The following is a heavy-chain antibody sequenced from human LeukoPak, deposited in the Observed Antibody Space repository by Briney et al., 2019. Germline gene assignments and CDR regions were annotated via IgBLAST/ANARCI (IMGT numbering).Heavy chain of an antibody. J-gene: IGHJ4*02. D-gene: IGHD3-22*01. Sequence: PSETLSLTCTVSGGSISSYYWSWLRQPPGKGLEWIGYIYYSGSTNYNPSLKSRVTISVDTSKNQFSLKLSSVTAADTAVYYCARSFALDYYDSSGYSYYFDYWGQGTLVTVSS. CDR2: IYYSGST. CDR3: ARSFALDYYDSSGYSYYFDY. CDR1: GGSISSYY. V-gene: IGHV4-59*01.